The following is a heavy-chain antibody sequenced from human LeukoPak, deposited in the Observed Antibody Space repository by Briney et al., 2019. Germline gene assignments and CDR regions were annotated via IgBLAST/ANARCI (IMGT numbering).Heavy chain of an antibody. V-gene: IGHV3-23*01. CDR1: GFTFSSYA. CDR2: ISGSGGNT. CDR3: VKDRCDRTTCPEV. J-gene: IGHJ4*02. Sequence: GGSLRLSCAASGFTFSSYAMSWVRQAPGKGLEWVSVISGSGGNTDYVDSVKGRFTVSRDNSKNTLHLQMSSLRAEDTALYYCVKDRCDRTTCPEVWGQGTLVTVSS. D-gene: IGHD2-2*01.